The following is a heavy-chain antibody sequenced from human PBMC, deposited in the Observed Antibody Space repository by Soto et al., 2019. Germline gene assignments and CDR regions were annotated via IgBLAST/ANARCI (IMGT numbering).Heavy chain of an antibody. Sequence: SETLSLTCAVYGGSFSGYYWSWIRQPPGKGLEWIGEFNHSGSTNYNPSLKSRVTISVDTSKNQFSLKLSSVTAADTAVYYCARGRILGYWSSTSCYVRWRGVFDYWGQGTLVTVSS. J-gene: IGHJ4*02. V-gene: IGHV4-34*01. D-gene: IGHD2-2*01. CDR1: GGSFSGYY. CDR2: FNHSGST. CDR3: ARGRILGYWSSTSCYVRWRGVFDY.